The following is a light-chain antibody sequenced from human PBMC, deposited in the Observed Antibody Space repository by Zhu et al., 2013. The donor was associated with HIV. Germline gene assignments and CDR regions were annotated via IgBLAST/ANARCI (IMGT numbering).Light chain of an antibody. Sequence: DIQMTQSPSSLSASVGGRVTITCRASQDISKSLGWLQLKPGKAPKSLIYDASTLQSGVPSKFSGSGSGTDFTLTISSLQPEDFATYYCQQHKSYPLTFGGGTKVEIK. CDR3: QQHKSYPLT. V-gene: IGKV1-16*02. J-gene: IGKJ4*01. CDR1: QDISKS. CDR2: DAS.